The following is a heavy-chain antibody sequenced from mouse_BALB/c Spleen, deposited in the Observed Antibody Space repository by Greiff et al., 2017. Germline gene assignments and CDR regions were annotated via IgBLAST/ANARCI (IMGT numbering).Heavy chain of an antibody. D-gene: IGHD1-1*01. CDR1: GYTFTSYW. J-gene: IGHJ2*01. CDR2: IYPGNSDT. V-gene: IGHV1-5*01. Sequence: VQLQQSGTVLARPGASVKMSCKASGYTFTSYWMHWVKQRPGQGLEWIGAIYPGNSDTSYNQKFKGKAKLTAVTSTSTAYMELSSLTNEDSAVYYCTNYYGSVYYFDYWGQGTTLTVSS. CDR3: TNYYGSVYYFDY.